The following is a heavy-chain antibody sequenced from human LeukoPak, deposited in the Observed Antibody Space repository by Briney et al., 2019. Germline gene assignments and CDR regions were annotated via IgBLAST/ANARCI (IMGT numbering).Heavy chain of an antibody. J-gene: IGHJ5*02. Sequence: ASVKVSCKASGYTFTSYYMHWVRQAPGQGLEWMGIINPSGGSTSYAQKFQGRVTMTRDTSTSTVCMELSSLRSEDTAVYYCVRDGEGVAISVNYWFAPWGQGTLVTVSS. D-gene: IGHD3-10*01. CDR3: VRDGEGVAISVNYWFAP. CDR1: GYTFTSYY. V-gene: IGHV1-46*01. CDR2: INPSGGST.